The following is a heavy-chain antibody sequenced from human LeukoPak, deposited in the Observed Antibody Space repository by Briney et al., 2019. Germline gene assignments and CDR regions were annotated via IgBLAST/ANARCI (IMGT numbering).Heavy chain of an antibody. V-gene: IGHV3-30*02. D-gene: IGHD7-27*01. Sequence: GGSLRLSCAASGFTFSRYGMHWVRQAPGKGLEWVAFIRYDGSHKFYADSVKGRFTISRDNSKNTLYLQMNSLRAEDTAVYYCARDPEVLGRWGYFDYWGRGTLVTVSS. CDR3: ARDPEVLGRWGYFDY. CDR1: GFTFSRYG. CDR2: IRYDGSHK. J-gene: IGHJ4*02.